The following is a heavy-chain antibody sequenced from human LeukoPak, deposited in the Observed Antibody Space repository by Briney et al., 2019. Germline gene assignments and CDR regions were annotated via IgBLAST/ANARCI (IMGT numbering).Heavy chain of an antibody. CDR2: IHYSGST. CDR3: ARDHQGTYFDFWSGSKANNYYYMDV. CDR1: GGSISSSSYY. V-gene: IGHV4-39*07. Sequence: SETLSLTCTVSGGSISSSSYYWGWIRQPPGKGLEWIGTIHYSGSTYYNTSLKSRVTISVDTSKNQFSLKLRSVTAADAAVYYCARDHQGTYFDFWSGSKANNYYYMDVWGKGTTVTVSS. D-gene: IGHD3-3*01. J-gene: IGHJ6*03.